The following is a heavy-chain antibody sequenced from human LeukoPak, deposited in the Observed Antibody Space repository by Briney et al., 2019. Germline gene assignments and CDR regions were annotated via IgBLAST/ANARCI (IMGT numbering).Heavy chain of an antibody. J-gene: IGHJ4*02. V-gene: IGHV1-2*06. Sequence: GASVKVSCKASGYTFTGYFIHWVRQAPGRGLEWMGRINPSSGGAEYEQNFQGRVTMTRDTSINTAYMTLSGLTFDDTAMYYCARDLSSTANWEFDYWGQGTVVTVSS. CDR3: ARDLSSTANWEFDY. CDR2: INPSSGGA. CDR1: GYTFTGYF. D-gene: IGHD7-27*01.